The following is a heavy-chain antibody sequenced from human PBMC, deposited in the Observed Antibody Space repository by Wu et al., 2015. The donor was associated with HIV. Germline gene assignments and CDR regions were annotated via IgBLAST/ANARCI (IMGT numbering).Heavy chain of an antibody. Sequence: QVRLVQSGAEVKKPGASVKVSCKASGYTFTGYYIHWVRQAPGQGLEWMGWINPNSGGTNSAQKFQGRVTMTRDTSISTAYMELSRLRSDDTAVYYCASQTGGYCGTTTCYNFAFWGQGTLVTVSS. CDR2: INPNSGGT. D-gene: IGHD2-2*02. CDR1: GYTFTGYY. V-gene: IGHV1-2*02. J-gene: IGHJ4*02. CDR3: ASQTGGYCGTTTCYNFAF.